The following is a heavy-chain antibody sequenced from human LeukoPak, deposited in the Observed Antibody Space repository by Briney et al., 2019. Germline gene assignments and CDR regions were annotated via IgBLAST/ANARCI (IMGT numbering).Heavy chain of an antibody. V-gene: IGHV3-7*03. CDR2: IKQDGSVK. Sequence: PGGSLRLSCAASGFNFDNYWMSWVRQAPGKGLEWVANIKQDGSVKYYVDSVKGRFTISRDSARSSQYLQMNSLRPEDTAVYYCARIGYSSSSFDYWGQGTLVTVSS. D-gene: IGHD6-6*01. CDR1: GFNFDNYW. J-gene: IGHJ4*02. CDR3: ARIGYSSSSFDY.